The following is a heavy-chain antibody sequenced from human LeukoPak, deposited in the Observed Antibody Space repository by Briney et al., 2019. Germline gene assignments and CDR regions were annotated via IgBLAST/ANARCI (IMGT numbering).Heavy chain of an antibody. CDR1: GGSISSSSYY. J-gene: IGHJ4*02. D-gene: IGHD6-19*01. CDR3: ASGYSRAVASSRY. CDR2: IYYSGST. Sequence: PSKTLSLTCTVSGGSISSSSYYWGWIRQPPGKGLEWIGSIYYSGSTYYNPSLKSRVTISVDTSKNQFSLKLSSVTAADTAVYYCASGYSRAVASSRYWGQGTLVTVSS. V-gene: IGHV4-39*01.